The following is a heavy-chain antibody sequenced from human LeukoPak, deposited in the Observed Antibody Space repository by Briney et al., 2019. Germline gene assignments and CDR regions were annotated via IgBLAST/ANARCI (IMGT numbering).Heavy chain of an antibody. CDR1: GYNFAAYY. CDR2: MSPNTGDA. D-gene: IGHD2-21*02. V-gene: IGHV1-2*02. Sequence: ASVKVSCKASGYNFAAYYFHWVRQAPGQGLEWMGWMSPNTGDANYAHSFRGRVAMTRDPSITTAYLDLTSLGSGDTAIYYCARAIYGDSLDLWGQGTLVSVAS. J-gene: IGHJ5*02. CDR3: ARAIYGDSLDL.